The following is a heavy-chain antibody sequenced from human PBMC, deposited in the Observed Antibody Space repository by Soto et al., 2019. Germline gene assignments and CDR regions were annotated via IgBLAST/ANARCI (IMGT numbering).Heavy chain of an antibody. CDR1: GYTFTSDY. V-gene: IGHV1-46*01. J-gene: IGHJ6*02. CDR2: INPSGGST. Sequence: QVQLVQSGAEVKKPGASVKVSCKASGYTFTSDYMHWVRQAHGQGLEWMGIINPSGGSTSYAQKFQGRVTMTRDTSTSTVNMELSSLRSEDTAVYYCARDQAGDTAMGHYYGMDVWGQGTTVTVSS. D-gene: IGHD5-18*01. CDR3: ARDQAGDTAMGHYYGMDV.